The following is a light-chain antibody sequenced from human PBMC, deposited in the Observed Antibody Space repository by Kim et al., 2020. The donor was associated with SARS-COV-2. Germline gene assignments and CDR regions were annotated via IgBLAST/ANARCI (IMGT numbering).Light chain of an antibody. CDR2: AAS. V-gene: IGKV1-16*01. CDR3: QQYDSSPFT. CDR1: RGISNY. J-gene: IGKJ5*01. Sequence: ASVGDRVTITCRASRGISNYLAWFQQKPGKDPKSLIYAASSLQSGVPSRFGGSGSGTDFTLTINSLQPEDFATYYCQQYDSSPFTFGQGTRLEIK.